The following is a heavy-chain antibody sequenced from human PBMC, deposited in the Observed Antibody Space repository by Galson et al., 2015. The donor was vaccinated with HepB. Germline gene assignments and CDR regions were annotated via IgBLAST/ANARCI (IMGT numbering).Heavy chain of an antibody. J-gene: IGHJ4*02. D-gene: IGHD3-22*01. CDR1: GFTFSSYW. Sequence: SLRLSCAASGFTFSSYWMHWVRQAPGKGLVWVSRINRDGSSINYADSVKGRFTISRDNVKNTLYLQMNSLRAEDTAVYYCARGAYYDRSGSFDYWGQGTLVTVSS. V-gene: IGHV3-74*01. CDR2: INRDGSSI. CDR3: ARGAYYDRSGSFDY.